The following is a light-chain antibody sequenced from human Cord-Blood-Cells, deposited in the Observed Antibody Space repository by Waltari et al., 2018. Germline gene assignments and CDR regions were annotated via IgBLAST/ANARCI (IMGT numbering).Light chain of an antibody. CDR2: GAS. CDR1: QSVSSN. J-gene: IGKJ2*01. CDR3: QQYNNWPPMYT. Sequence: QSPATLSVSPGERATLSCRASQSVSSNLAWYQQKPGQAPRLLIYGASTRATGIPARFSGSGSGTEFTLTISSLQSEDFAVYYCQQYNNWPPMYTFGQGTKLEIK. V-gene: IGKV3-15*01.